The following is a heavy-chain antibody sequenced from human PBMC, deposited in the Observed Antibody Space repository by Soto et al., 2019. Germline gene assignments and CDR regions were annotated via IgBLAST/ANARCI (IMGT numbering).Heavy chain of an antibody. V-gene: IGHV3-15*01. CDR1: GFTFSNAW. Sequence: GESLKISCAASGFTFSNAWMSWVRQAPGKGLEWVGRIKSKTDGGTTDYAAPVKGRFTISRDDSKKTLYLQMNSLKTEDTAVYYCTTAWMYYDFWSGYYSPRFDYWGQGTLVTVSS. CDR2: IKSKTDGGTT. D-gene: IGHD3-3*01. J-gene: IGHJ4*02. CDR3: TTAWMYYDFWSGYYSPRFDY.